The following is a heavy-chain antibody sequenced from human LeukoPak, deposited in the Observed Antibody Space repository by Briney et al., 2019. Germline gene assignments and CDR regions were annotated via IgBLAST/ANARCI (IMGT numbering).Heavy chain of an antibody. V-gene: IGHV4-34*01. CDR1: GGSFSGYY. CDR3: ARVKGWLRSSAYFDY. J-gene: IGHJ4*02. CDR2: INHSGST. D-gene: IGHD5-12*01. Sequence: PSETLSLTCAVYGGSFSGYYWSWIRQPPGKGLEWIGEINHSGSTNYNPSLKSRVTISADTSKNQFSLKLSSVTAADTAVYYCARVKGWLRSSAYFDYWGQGTLVTVSS.